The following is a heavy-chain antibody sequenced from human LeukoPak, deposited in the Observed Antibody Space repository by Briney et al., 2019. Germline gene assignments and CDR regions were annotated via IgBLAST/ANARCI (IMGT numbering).Heavy chain of an antibody. V-gene: IGHV3-23*01. CDR2: ISTTGGST. D-gene: IGHD2-21*01. CDR1: GVCSYVDA. J-gene: IGHJ4*02. Sequence: PGGSLRLSCAASGVCSYVDAMGCGRQAPGKGLEWVSAISTTGGSTYYADSVKGRFTVSRDNSKNTLSLQMDSLRVEDTALYYSAKDWTAVVIAKGYYFDSWGQGTLVTVSS. CDR3: AKDWTAVVIAKGYYFDS.